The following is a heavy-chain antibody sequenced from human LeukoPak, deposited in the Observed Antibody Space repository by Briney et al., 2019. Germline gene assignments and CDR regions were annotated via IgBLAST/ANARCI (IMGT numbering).Heavy chain of an antibody. V-gene: IGHV6-1*01. CDR2: TYYRSKWYN. J-gene: IGHJ4*02. CDR1: GDSVSSNTAA. Sequence: SQTLSLTCAISGDSVSSNTAALTWIRQSTSRGLEWLGRTYYRSKWYNEYAVSVKSRITINPDTSKNQFSLQLNSVTPEDTAVYYCARDLSLRLDFWGLGTLVTVSS. D-gene: IGHD3-16*01. CDR3: ARDLSLRLDF.